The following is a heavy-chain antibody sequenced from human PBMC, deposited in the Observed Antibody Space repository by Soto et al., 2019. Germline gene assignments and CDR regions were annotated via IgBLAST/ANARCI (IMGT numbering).Heavy chain of an antibody. CDR1: GFTFSNYG. CDR3: AKVHLTTTVTTVAY. V-gene: IGHV3-30*18. J-gene: IGHJ4*02. D-gene: IGHD4-17*01. Sequence: QVQLVESGGGVVQPGRSLRLSCAASGFTFSNYGMHWVRQAPGKGLEWVAVISYHGSDKYYADSVKGRFTISRDNSKTTLYLQMDTMRAEDTAVYYCAKVHLTTTVTTVAYWGQGTLVTVSS. CDR2: ISYHGSDK.